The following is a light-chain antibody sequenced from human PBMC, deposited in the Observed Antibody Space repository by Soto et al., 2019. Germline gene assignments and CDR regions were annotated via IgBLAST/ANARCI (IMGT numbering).Light chain of an antibody. V-gene: IGLV2-14*01. CDR3: SSYTSSSTPEVV. Sequence: QSALTQPASVSGSPGQSITISCTGTSSDVGGYNYVSWYQQHPSKAPKLMIYDVSNRPSGVSNRFSGSKSGNTASLTISGLQAEDEADYYCSSYTSSSTPEVVFGGGTKLTVL. CDR2: DVS. J-gene: IGLJ2*01. CDR1: SSDVGGYNY.